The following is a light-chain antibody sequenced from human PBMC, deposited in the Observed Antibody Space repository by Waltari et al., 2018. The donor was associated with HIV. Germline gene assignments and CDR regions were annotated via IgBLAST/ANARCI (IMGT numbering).Light chain of an antibody. CDR3: QQYYSTWWT. Sequence: DLVMTQSPDSLAVSLGESATINSKSRQSVLYSSSNKNYLAWYQHKPGQPPKLLIYWASTRESGVPDRFSGSGAGTDFTLTSSSLQAEDVAVYYCQQYYSTWWTFGQGTKVEIK. CDR2: WAS. J-gene: IGKJ1*01. CDR1: QSVLYSSSNKNY. V-gene: IGKV4-1*01.